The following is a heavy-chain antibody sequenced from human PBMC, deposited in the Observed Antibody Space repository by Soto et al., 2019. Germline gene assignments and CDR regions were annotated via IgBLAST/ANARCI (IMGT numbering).Heavy chain of an antibody. CDR1: GGTFKTYT. CDR2: IFPMYDSA. CDR3: ATWRTYSGSYCFDY. D-gene: IGHD1-26*01. Sequence: QVQLVQSGAELKKPGSSVNVSCAASGGTFKTYTINWVRQAPGQGLEWIGQIFPMYDSANYAQRFQGRVTISADKSTNIAYMELSGLRSEDTALYYCATWRTYSGSYCFDYWGQGTLVSVSS. V-gene: IGHV1-69*06. J-gene: IGHJ4*02.